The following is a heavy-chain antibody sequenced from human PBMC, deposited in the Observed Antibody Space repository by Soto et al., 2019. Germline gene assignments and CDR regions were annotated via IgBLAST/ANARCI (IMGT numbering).Heavy chain of an antibody. J-gene: IGHJ6*02. V-gene: IGHV3-23*01. CDR1: GFSFSNYA. Sequence: PGGSLRLSCAASGFSFSNYAMTWVRQAPGKGLEWVSVISGGRGSTDYADSVKGRFTISRDNTKNTLYLQMNSLRAEDTAVYYCAKDRKARIFGLVTSNYYALDVWGQGTTVTVSS. D-gene: IGHD3-3*01. CDR3: AKDRKARIFGLVTSNYYALDV. CDR2: ISGGRGST.